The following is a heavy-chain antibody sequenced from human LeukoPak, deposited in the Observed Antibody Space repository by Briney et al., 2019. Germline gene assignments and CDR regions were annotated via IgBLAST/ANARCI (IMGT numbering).Heavy chain of an antibody. Sequence: TSGTLSLTCAVSGGSISSSNWWSWVRQPPGKGLEWIGEIYHSGSTNYNPSLKSRVTISVDTSKNQFSLKLSSVTAADTAVYYCARHSQGNDFWSGYYIEYFDYWGQGTLVTVSS. CDR3: ARHSQGNDFWSGYYIEYFDY. CDR1: GGSISSSNW. D-gene: IGHD3-3*01. V-gene: IGHV4-4*02. CDR2: IYHSGST. J-gene: IGHJ4*02.